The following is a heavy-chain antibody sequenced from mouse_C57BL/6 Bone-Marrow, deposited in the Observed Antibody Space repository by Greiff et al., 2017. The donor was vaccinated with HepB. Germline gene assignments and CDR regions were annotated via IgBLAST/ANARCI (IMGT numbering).Heavy chain of an antibody. V-gene: IGHV1-19*01. CDR1: GYTFTDYY. CDR3: ARRGLQYYFDY. D-gene: IGHD2-2*01. Sequence: EVQLVESGPVLVKPGASVKMSCKASGYTFTDYYMNWVKQSHGKSLEWIGVINPYNGGTSYNQKFKGKATLTVDKSSSTAYMELNSLTSEDSAVYYCARRGLQYYFDYWGQGTTLTVSS. CDR2: INPYNGGT. J-gene: IGHJ2*01.